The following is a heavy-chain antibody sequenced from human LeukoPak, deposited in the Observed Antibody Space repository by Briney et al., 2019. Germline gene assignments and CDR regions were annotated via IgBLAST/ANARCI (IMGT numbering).Heavy chain of an antibody. V-gene: IGHV4-38-2*02. CDR2: IYHSGST. J-gene: IGHJ4*02. D-gene: IGHD5-18*01. CDR1: GYSISSGYY. CDR3: ARLTWRWLSFDY. Sequence: SETLSLTCTVSGYSISSGYYWGLIRQPPGKGLEWIGSIYHSGSTNYNPSLKSRVTISVDTSKNQFSLKLSSVTAADTAVYYCARLTWRWLSFDYWGQGTLVTVSS.